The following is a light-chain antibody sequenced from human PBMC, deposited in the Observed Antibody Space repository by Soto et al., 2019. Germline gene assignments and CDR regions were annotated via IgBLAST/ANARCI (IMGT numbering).Light chain of an antibody. CDR3: TTWDDSLSGVV. CDR2: RNN. Sequence: QSVLTQPPSASGTPGQRVTLSCSGSSSNIGNNYVFWYQQRPGTAPKLLIYRNNQRPSGVPDRFSGSKSGTSASLAISGLRSEDETNYYCTTWDDSLSGVVFGGGTKGPS. V-gene: IGLV1-47*01. CDR1: SSNIGNNY. J-gene: IGLJ2*01.